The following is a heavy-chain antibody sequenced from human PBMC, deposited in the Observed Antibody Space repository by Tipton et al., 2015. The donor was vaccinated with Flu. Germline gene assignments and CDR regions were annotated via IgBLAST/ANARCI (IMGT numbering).Heavy chain of an antibody. CDR2: IFDSGST. J-gene: IGHJ4*02. CDR1: GGSISSYY. Sequence: TLSLTCTVSGGSISSYYWSWIRQSPGEGLEWIGYIFDSGSTNYNPSLKSRVTISVDTSNNQFSLRLNSVTAADTAVYYCARGGDVYNSFDYWGQGTLVTVSA. CDR3: ARGGDVYNSFDY. D-gene: IGHD5-24*01. V-gene: IGHV4-59*01.